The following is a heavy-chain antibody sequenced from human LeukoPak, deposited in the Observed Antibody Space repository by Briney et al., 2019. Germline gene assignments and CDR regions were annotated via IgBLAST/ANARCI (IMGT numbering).Heavy chain of an antibody. CDR3: ARGGWFREPLTYFDY. CDR1: GGSVSSGSYY. V-gene: IGHV4-61*01. Sequence: SETLSLTCTVSGGSVSSGSYYWSWIRQPPGKGLEWIGYIYYSGSTNYNPSLKSRVTISVDTSTDQFSLKLKSVTAADTAVYYCARGGWFREPLTYFDYWGPGALVTVSS. J-gene: IGHJ4*02. CDR2: IYYSGST. D-gene: IGHD3-10*01.